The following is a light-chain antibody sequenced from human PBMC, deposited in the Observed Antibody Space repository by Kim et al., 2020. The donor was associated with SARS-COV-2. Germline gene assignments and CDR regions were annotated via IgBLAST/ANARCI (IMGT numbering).Light chain of an antibody. V-gene: IGKV3-11*01. Sequence: EIVLTQSPATLSLSPGERATLSCRASQSVSSYLAWYQQKPGQAPRLLSYDASNRATGIPARFSGSGSGTDFTLTISSLEPEDFAVYYCKQRSNWPPITFGQGRRREIK. J-gene: IGKJ5*01. CDR3: KQRSNWPPIT. CDR2: DAS. CDR1: QSVSSY.